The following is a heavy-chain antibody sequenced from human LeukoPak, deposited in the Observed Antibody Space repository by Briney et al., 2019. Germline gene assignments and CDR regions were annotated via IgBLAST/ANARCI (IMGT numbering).Heavy chain of an antibody. Sequence: ASVKVSCKASGYTFTSYYMHWVRQAPGQGLEWMGIINPSGGSTSYAQKFQGRVTMTRDTSTSTVYMELSSLRSEDTAVYYCARDRQFGVVKGNWFDPWGRGTLVTVSS. D-gene: IGHD3-3*01. CDR2: INPSGGST. CDR1: GYTFTSYY. J-gene: IGHJ5*02. CDR3: ARDRQFGVVKGNWFDP. V-gene: IGHV1-46*01.